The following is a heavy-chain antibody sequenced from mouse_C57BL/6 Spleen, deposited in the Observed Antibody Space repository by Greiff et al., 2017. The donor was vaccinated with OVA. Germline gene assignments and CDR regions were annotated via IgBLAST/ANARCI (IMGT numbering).Heavy chain of an antibody. V-gene: IGHV1-81*01. Sequence: VKLQQSGAELARPGASVKLSCKASGYTFTSYGISWVKQRTGQGLEWIGEIYPSSGNTYYNEKFKGKATLTADKSSSTAYMELRSLTSEDSAVYFCARSDSSGYGDYWGQGTTLTVSS. CDR3: ARSDSSGYGDY. J-gene: IGHJ2*01. CDR2: IYPSSGNT. D-gene: IGHD3-2*02. CDR1: GYTFTSYG.